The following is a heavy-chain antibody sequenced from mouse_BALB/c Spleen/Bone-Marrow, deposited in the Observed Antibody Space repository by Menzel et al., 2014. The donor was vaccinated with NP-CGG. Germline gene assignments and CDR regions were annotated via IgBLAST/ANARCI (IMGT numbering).Heavy chain of an antibody. CDR3: TRDDGGFAY. J-gene: IGHJ3*01. CDR2: IYPSDSYT. CDR1: GYTFTSYW. V-gene: IGHV1-69*02. Sequence: QVQLQQPGTDLVRSGASVKLSCKASGYTFTSYWINWVKQRPGQGLEWIGNIYPSDSYTNYNQKFKDKATLTVDKSSSTAYMHHSSPTSEDSAVYYCTRDDGGFAYWGQGTLVTVSA. D-gene: IGHD1-1*02.